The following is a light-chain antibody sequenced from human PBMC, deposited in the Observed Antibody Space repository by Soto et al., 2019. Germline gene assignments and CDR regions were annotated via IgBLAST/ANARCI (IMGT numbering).Light chain of an antibody. CDR2: EVT. CDR1: RSDVGSYNL. Sequence: QSALTQPASVSGSPGQSITISCTGTRSDVGSYNLVSWYQQHPGNAPKLMIYEVTKRPSGVSNRFSGSKSGNTASLTISGIQAEDEADYYCCSYAGSSTYVFGTGTKLTVL. CDR3: CSYAGSSTYV. V-gene: IGLV2-23*02. J-gene: IGLJ1*01.